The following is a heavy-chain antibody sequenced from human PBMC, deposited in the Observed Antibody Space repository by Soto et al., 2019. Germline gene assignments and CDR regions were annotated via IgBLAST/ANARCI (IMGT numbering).Heavy chain of an antibody. Sequence: QVQLVQSGAGVKKPGASVKVSGKASGYTFTSYAMHWVRQAPGQRLEWMGWINAGNGNTKYSQKFQGRVTITRDTSASTAYMELSSLRSEDTAVYYCARTGDSSGWYVYWGQGTLVTVSS. CDR2: INAGNGNT. D-gene: IGHD6-19*01. CDR1: GYTFTSYA. V-gene: IGHV1-3*01. CDR3: ARTGDSSGWYVY. J-gene: IGHJ4*02.